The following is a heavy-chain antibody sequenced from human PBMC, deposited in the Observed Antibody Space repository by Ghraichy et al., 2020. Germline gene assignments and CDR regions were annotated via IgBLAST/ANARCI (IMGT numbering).Heavy chain of an antibody. V-gene: IGHV3-21*01. CDR2: MNDVGSHT. Sequence: GSLRLSCAVSGFTFSNIDMNWVRQAPGKGPEWVSYMNDVGSHTYYANSVRGRFTISRDNAGNSLYLQINSLKPEDTGGYYCAKDLQSRARAGGMHVWGQGTTVTVSS. CDR3: AKDLQSRARAGGMHV. J-gene: IGHJ6*02. D-gene: IGHD6-19*01. CDR1: GFTFSNID.